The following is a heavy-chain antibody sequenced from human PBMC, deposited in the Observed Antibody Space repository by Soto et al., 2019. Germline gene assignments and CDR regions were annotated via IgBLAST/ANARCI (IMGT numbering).Heavy chain of an antibody. Sequence: QVQLVESGGGVVQPGRSLRLSCAASGFTFSSYAMHWVRQAPGKGLEWVAVISYDGSNKYYADSVKGRFTISRDNSKNTLYLQMNSLRAVDTAVYYCARGGSGWFIDYWGQRTLVTVSS. V-gene: IGHV3-30-3*01. D-gene: IGHD6-19*01. CDR3: ARGGSGWFIDY. CDR2: ISYDGSNK. CDR1: GFTFSSYA. J-gene: IGHJ4*02.